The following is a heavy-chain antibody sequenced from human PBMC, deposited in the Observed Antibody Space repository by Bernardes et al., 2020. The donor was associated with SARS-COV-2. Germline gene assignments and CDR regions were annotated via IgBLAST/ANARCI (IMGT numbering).Heavy chain of an antibody. J-gene: IGHJ4*02. D-gene: IGHD6-19*01. CDR3: VRDPPEAGTRVLDY. V-gene: IGHV1-46*01. CDR1: GYTFTSYY. CDR2: INPSGGTT. Sequence: ASVKVSCKASGYTFTSYYIHWVRQAPGQGLEWVGIINPSGGTTSYAQKFQGRVTMTRDTSTSTVYMELSSLRSEDTAMYYCVRDPPEAGTRVLDYWGQGTLVTVSS.